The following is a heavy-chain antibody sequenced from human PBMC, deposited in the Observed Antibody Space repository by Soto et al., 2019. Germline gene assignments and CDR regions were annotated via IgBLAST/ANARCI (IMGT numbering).Heavy chain of an antibody. CDR1: GDSISGYY. V-gene: IGHV4-59*12. J-gene: IGHJ4*02. D-gene: IGHD2-21*01. CDR2: IYYTGDT. Sequence: VQLQESGPGLVKPSETLSLTCALSGDSISGYYWSWIRQSPGKGLEWIGFIYYTGDTNYNPSLKSRVTMSVDTTKNEPSLRLRAVTAAGTAVCFCAKDRRSDEEAYKFLYGGSGAPVTVTS. CDR3: AKDRRSDEEAYKFLY.